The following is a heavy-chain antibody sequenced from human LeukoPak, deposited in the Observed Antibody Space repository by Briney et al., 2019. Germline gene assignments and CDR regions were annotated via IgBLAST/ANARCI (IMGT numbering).Heavy chain of an antibody. Sequence: TFSSSSITIYYADSVKGRFTISRDSAEKSLYLQMNSLRAEDTAVYYCARDRGGSYSAIDYWGQGTLVTVSS. V-gene: IGHV3-69-1*01. CDR3: ARDRGGSYSAIDY. J-gene: IGHJ4*02. D-gene: IGHD2-15*01. CDR2: SSSSITI.